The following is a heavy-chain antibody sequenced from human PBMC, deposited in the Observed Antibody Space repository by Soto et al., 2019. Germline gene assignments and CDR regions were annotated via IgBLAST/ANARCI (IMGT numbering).Heavy chain of an antibody. V-gene: IGHV3-30-3*01. J-gene: IGHJ4*02. Sequence: PGGSLRLSCAASGFTFSSYAMHWVRQAPGKGLEWVAVISYDGGNKYYADSVKGRFTISRDNSKNTLYLQINSLRAEDTAVYFCVKDGNEYNSGWYDPSLECWGQGALVTVSS. CDR3: VKDGNEYNSGWYDPSLEC. D-gene: IGHD6-19*01. CDR1: GFTFSSYA. CDR2: ISYDGGNK.